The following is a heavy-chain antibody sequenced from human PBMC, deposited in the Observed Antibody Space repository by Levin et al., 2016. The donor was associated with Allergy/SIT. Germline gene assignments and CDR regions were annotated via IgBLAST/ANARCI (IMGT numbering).Heavy chain of an antibody. J-gene: IGHJ4*02. D-gene: IGHD5-24*01. V-gene: IGHV3-23*05. Sequence: GGSLRLSCAASGFTFSNFAMSWVRQAPGKGLEWVSATSGNGRTIYYADSVKGRFTMSRDNSKNSLYLQMNSLRAEDTAVYYCGKGGLARDDYVDSWGQGTLVTVSS. CDR1: GFTFSNFA. CDR2: TSGNGRTI. CDR3: GKGGLARDDYVDS.